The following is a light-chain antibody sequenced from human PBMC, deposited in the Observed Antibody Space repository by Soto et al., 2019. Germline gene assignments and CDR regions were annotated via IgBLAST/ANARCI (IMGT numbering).Light chain of an antibody. J-gene: IGKJ5*01. CDR2: AAS. V-gene: IGKV1-39*01. CDR3: PQSYSTPIP. Sequence: SPAALSSSMRDTVTITCRASESIDNWLAWYQQKPGKAPKLLIYAASSLQSGVPSRFSGSGSGTDFTLTISSLQPEDFTPYYCPQSYSTPIPFGQLTRLEVK. CDR1: ESIDNW.